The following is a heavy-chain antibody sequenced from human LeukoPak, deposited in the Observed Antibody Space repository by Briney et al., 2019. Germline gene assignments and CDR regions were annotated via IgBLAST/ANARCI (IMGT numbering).Heavy chain of an antibody. J-gene: IGHJ5*02. CDR3: ARDWYYYDSSGYYYVDWFDP. D-gene: IGHD3-22*01. V-gene: IGHV1-2*06. CDR2: INPNSGGT. CDR1: GYTFTGYY. Sequence: ASLKVSCKASGYTFTGYYMHWVRQAPGQGLEWMGRINPNSGGTNYAQKFQGRVTMTRDTSISTAYMELSRLRSDDTAVYYCARDWYYYDSSGYYYVDWFDPWGQGTLVTVSS.